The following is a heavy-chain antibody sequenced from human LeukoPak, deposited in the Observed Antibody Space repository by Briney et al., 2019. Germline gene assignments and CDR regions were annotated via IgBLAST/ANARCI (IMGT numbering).Heavy chain of an antibody. CDR1: GGSFSGYY. D-gene: IGHD6-13*01. CDR2: INHSGST. CDR3: ASSSGYSSSYPRS. V-gene: IGHV4-34*01. J-gene: IGHJ4*02. Sequence: SETLSLTCAAYGGSFSGYYWSWIRQPPGKGLEWIGEINHSGSTNYNPSLKSRVTISVDTSKNQFSLKLSSVTAADTAVYYCASSSGYSSSYPRSWGQGTLVTVSS.